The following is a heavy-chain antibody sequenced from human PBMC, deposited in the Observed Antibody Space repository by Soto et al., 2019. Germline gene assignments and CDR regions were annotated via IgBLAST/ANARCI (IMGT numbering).Heavy chain of an antibody. Sequence: EVQLVESGGGLVQPGGSLRLSCAASGFTVSSNYMSWVRQAPGKGLEWVSVIYSGGSTYYADSVKGRFTISRDNSKNTLYLQMNSLRAEDTAVYYCARGAWFGGADGYFDLWGRGTLVTVSS. D-gene: IGHD3-10*01. CDR3: ARGAWFGGADGYFDL. V-gene: IGHV3-66*01. J-gene: IGHJ2*01. CDR2: IYSGGST. CDR1: GFTVSSNY.